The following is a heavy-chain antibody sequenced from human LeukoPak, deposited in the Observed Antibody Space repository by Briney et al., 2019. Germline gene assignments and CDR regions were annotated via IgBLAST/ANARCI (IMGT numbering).Heavy chain of an antibody. J-gene: IGHJ4*02. Sequence: ASVKVSCKASGFSYGISWVRQAPGQGLEWMGWISAYHGNTNYAQKLQGRVTMTTDTSTSTAYMELRSLRSDDTAVYYCARDGSGTWNDYWGQGTLVTFSS. D-gene: IGHD3-10*01. CDR3: ARDGSGTWNDY. V-gene: IGHV1-18*01. CDR2: ISAYHGNT. CDR1: GFSYG.